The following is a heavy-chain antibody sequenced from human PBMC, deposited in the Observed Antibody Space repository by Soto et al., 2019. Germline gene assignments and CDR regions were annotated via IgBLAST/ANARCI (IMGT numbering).Heavy chain of an antibody. CDR2: ISGSGSST. V-gene: IGHV3-23*04. Sequence: EVQLVESGGGLVQPGGSLRFSCAASGLTFNNYAMSWVRQSPGKGLEWVSGISGSGSSTYYADSVYGRFTISRDNSINTLYLQMNSLRAADTAVYYCAKEAEMSAVYGMDVWGQGTTVTVSS. CDR3: AKEAEMSAVYGMDV. D-gene: IGHD3-3*01. CDR1: GLTFNNYA. J-gene: IGHJ6*02.